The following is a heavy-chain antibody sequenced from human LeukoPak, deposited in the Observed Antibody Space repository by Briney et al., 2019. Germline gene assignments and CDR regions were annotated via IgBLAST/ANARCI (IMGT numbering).Heavy chain of an antibody. Sequence: PGGSLRLSCAASGFTFSSYAMSWVRQPPGKGLEWIGSIYYSGSTYYNPSLKSRVTISVDTSKNQFSLKLSSVTAADTAVYFCARDNMRSYLDYWGQGTLVTVSS. V-gene: IGHV4-39*07. J-gene: IGHJ4*02. CDR1: GFTFSSYA. D-gene: IGHD3-16*02. CDR2: IYYSGST. CDR3: ARDNMRSYLDY.